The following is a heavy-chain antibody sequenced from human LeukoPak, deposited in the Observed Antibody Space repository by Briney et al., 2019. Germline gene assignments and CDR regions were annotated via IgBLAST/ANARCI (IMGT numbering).Heavy chain of an antibody. CDR2: INHSGST. J-gene: IGHJ6*02. CDR1: GGSLSGYY. CDR3: ARGRHRYCSGGSCYSWGYYYYYGMDV. V-gene: IGHV4-34*01. D-gene: IGHD2-15*01. Sequence: SETLSLTCAVYGGSLSGYYWSWIRQPPGKGLEWIGEINHSGSTNYNPSLKSRVTISVDTSKNQFSLKLSFVTAADTAVYYCARGRHRYCSGGSCYSWGYYYYYGMDVWGQGTTVTVSS.